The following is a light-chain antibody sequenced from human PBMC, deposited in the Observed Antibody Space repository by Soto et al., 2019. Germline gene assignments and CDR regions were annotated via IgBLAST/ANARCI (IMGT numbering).Light chain of an antibody. Sequence: DIQMTQSPSSLSASVGDRVTITCRASQSISSYLNWYQQKPGKAPNLLIYAASTLQSGVPSRFSGSGSGTDFTLTIRSLQPEDFAIYYCQQSYTTPLTFGGGTKVEIK. V-gene: IGKV1-39*01. CDR1: QSISSY. J-gene: IGKJ4*01. CDR2: AAS. CDR3: QQSYTTPLT.